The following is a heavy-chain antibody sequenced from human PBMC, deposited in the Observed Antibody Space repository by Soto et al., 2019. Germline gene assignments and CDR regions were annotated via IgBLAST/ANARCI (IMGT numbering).Heavy chain of an antibody. D-gene: IGHD2-2*01. CDR2: INSDGSST. Sequence: GGSLRLSCAASGFTFSSYWMHWVRQAPGKGLVWVSRINSDGSSTSYADSVKGRFTISGDNAKNTLYLQMNSLRAEDTAVYYCARDRQLPPYYYYGMDVWGQGPTVTVSS. CDR3: ARDRQLPPYYYYGMDV. CDR1: GFTFSSYW. V-gene: IGHV3-74*01. J-gene: IGHJ6*02.